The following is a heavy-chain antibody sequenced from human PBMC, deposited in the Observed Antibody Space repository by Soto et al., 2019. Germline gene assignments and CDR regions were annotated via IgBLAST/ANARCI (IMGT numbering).Heavy chain of an antibody. Sequence: SVKVSCKASGGTFSSYAISWVRQAPGQGLEWMGGIIPIFGTANYAQKFQGRVTITADESTSTAYMELSSLRSEDTAVYYCARDFESITGTRQFDYWGQGTLVTAPQ. V-gene: IGHV1-69*13. J-gene: IGHJ4*02. CDR3: ARDFESITGTRQFDY. CDR1: GGTFSSYA. D-gene: IGHD1-20*01. CDR2: IIPIFGTA.